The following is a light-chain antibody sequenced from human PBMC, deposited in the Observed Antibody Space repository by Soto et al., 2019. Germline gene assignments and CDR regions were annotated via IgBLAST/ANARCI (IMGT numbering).Light chain of an antibody. CDR1: QSVSRTY. CDR3: QQYGSSPFT. Sequence: EIVLTQSPGTLSLSPGERATLSCRASQSVSRTYLAWNQQKPGQAPRLLIYGASSRATGIPDRFSGSGSGTDFTLTISRLEPEDFAVYYCQQYGSSPFTFGPGTKVDIK. V-gene: IGKV3-20*01. J-gene: IGKJ3*01. CDR2: GAS.